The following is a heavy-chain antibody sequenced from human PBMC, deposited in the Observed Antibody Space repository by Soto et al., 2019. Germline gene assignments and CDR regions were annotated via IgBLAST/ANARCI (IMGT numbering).Heavy chain of an antibody. J-gene: IGHJ4*02. CDR1: GFTCSSYA. CDR2: ISYDGSNK. CDR3: ARDSSATGDY. Sequence: QVQLVESGGGVVQPGRSLRLSCAASGFTCSSYAMHWVRQAPGKGLEWVAVISYDGSNKYYADSVKGRFTISRDNSKNTLYLHMNSLIAEDTAVYYCARDSSATGDYWGQGTLVTVSS. V-gene: IGHV3-30-3*01.